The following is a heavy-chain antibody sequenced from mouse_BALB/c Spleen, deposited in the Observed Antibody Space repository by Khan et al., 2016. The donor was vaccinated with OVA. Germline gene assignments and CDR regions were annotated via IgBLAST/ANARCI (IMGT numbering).Heavy chain of an antibody. Sequence: VQLKESGGDLVRPGGSLKLSCAASGFTFSAYGMSWVRQSPDKRLEWVATINSDGYYIYYPDSLKGRFIISRDNAKNTLYLQMRSLKSEDTAMYYCASHLTGSFAYWGQGTLVTVSA. V-gene: IGHV5-6*01. D-gene: IGHD4-1*01. J-gene: IGHJ3*01. CDR3: ASHLTGSFAY. CDR1: GFTFSAYG. CDR2: INSDGYYI.